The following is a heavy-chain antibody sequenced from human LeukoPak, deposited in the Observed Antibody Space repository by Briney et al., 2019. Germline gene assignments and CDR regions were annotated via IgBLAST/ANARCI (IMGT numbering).Heavy chain of an antibody. D-gene: IGHD2-21*02. Sequence: GGSLRLSCAASGFTFSDYYMSWIRQAPGKGLEWVSYISSSGNTIYYADSVKGRFTISRDNSKNTLHLQMNSLRAEDTAVYYCAREHGKSGGDCYFDYWGQGTLVTVSS. CDR1: GFTFSDYY. CDR2: ISSSGNTI. V-gene: IGHV3-11*01. J-gene: IGHJ4*02. CDR3: AREHGKSGGDCYFDY.